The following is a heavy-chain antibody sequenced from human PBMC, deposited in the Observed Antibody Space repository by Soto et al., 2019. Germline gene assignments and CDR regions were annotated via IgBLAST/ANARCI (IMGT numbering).Heavy chain of an antibody. J-gene: IGHJ4*02. CDR3: AKGDWDYIAGDFDY. CDR2: ISGTGGSI. D-gene: IGHD1-7*01. CDR1: GFTFSRYA. V-gene: IGHV3-23*01. Sequence: RGSLXLSFAASGFTFSRYAMSWVRQAPGKGLEWVSAISGTGGSIYYADSVKGRFTISRDSAQNSLYLQMNSLRADDTAVYYCAKGDWDYIAGDFDYWGQGTLVTVSS.